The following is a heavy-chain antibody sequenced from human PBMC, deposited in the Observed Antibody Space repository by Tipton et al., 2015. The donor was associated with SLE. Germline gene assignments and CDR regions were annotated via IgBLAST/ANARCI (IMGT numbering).Heavy chain of an antibody. CDR3: ARYENNPLFDY. CDR1: GYSFGSYW. V-gene: IGHV5-51*01. CDR2: IHPGDSET. Sequence: QSGAEVKKPGESLKISCKGSGYSFGSYWIAWVRQMPGKGLEWMGMIHPGDSETRYSPSFQGQVTISADKSISTAYLQWSSLKASDTATYYCARYENNPLFDYWGQGTPVSVS. J-gene: IGHJ4*02. D-gene: IGHD2/OR15-2a*01.